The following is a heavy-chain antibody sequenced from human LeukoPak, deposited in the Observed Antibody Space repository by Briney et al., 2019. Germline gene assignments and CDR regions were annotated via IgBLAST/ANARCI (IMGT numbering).Heavy chain of an antibody. CDR2: INPNSGGT. CDR1: GYTFTGYY. Sequence: ASVKASCKASGYTFTGYYMHWVRQAPGQGLEWMGWINPNSGGTNYAQKFQGRVTMTRDTSISTAYMELSRLTSDDTAVYYCARDRGSGGYVREIRYYFDYWGQGALVTVSS. V-gene: IGHV1-2*02. D-gene: IGHD3-10*02. CDR3: ARDRGSGGYVREIRYYFDY. J-gene: IGHJ4*02.